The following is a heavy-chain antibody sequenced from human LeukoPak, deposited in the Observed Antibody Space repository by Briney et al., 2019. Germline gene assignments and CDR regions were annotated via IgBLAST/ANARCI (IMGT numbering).Heavy chain of an antibody. CDR2: IYYSGST. CDR1: GGSIISSIYY. J-gene: IGHJ4*02. D-gene: IGHD3-16*02. V-gene: IGHV4-39*01. CDR3: ASLGTTRYDYVWGSYRRTYY. Sequence: SETLSLTCTVSGGSIISSIYYWGWIRQPPGKGLEWIGSIYYSGSTYYNPSLKSRVTISVDTSKNQFSLKLSSVTAADTAVYYCASLGTTRYDYVWGSYRRTYYWGQGTLVTVSS.